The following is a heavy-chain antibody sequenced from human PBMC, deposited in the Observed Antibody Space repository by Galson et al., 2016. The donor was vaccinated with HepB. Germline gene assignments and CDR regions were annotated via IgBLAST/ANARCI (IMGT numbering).Heavy chain of an antibody. J-gene: IGHJ3*02. V-gene: IGHV3-64*04. D-gene: IGHD1-26*01. CDR3: ARDMVAATTGYDAFDI. Sequence: SLRLSCAASGLIFSNYAMHWVRQAPGKGLEYVSGLSSNGGRTYDADSVRGRFTISRDNSKNTLYLQMNSLRAEDTALYYCARDMVAATTGYDAFDIWGQGTMVTVS. CDR2: LSSNGGRT. CDR1: GLIFSNYA.